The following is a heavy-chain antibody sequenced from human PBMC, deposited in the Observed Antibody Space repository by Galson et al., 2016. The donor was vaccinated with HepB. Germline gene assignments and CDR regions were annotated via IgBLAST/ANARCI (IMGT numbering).Heavy chain of an antibody. J-gene: IGHJ4*02. CDR1: GGSISSGGYP. D-gene: IGHD3-3*01. Sequence: TLSLTCAVSGGSISSGGYPWSWIRQPPGKGLEWIGYIYHSGSTYYNPSLKSRVTISIDTSKNQFSLKVSSVTAADTAVYFCARDLWSGGPEGYWGQGTLVSVSS. V-gene: IGHV4-30-2*01. CDR3: ARDLWSGGPEGY. CDR2: IYHSGST.